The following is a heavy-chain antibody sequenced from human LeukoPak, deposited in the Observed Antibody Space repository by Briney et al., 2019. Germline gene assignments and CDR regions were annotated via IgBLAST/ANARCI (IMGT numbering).Heavy chain of an antibody. CDR3: ARDSTDTSRRFDP. CDR2: IKQDGSEK. CDR1: GLTFSSYW. Sequence: GGSLRLSCAASGLTFSSYWMSWVRQAPGKGLEWVANIKQDGSEKYYVDSVKGRFTISRDNAKISLYLQMNSLRAEDTAVYYCARDSTDTSRRFDPWGQGTLVTVSS. D-gene: IGHD2/OR15-2a*01. V-gene: IGHV3-7*03. J-gene: IGHJ5*02.